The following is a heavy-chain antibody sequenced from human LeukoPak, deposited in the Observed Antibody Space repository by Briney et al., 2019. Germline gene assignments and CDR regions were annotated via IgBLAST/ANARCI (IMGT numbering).Heavy chain of an antibody. CDR3: ARAPSRRYRFDYFDY. CDR2: INHSGGT. CDR1: GGSFSGYY. D-gene: IGHD1-26*01. J-gene: IGHJ4*02. V-gene: IGHV4-34*01. Sequence: PSETLSLTCAVYGGSFSGYYWSWIRQPPGKGLEWIGEINHSGGTNYNPSLKSRVTISVDTSKNQFSLKLSSVTAADTAVYYCARAPSRRYRFDYFDYWGQGTLVTVSS.